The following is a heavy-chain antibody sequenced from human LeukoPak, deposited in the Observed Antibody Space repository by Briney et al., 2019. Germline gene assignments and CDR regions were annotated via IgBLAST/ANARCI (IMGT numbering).Heavy chain of an antibody. J-gene: IGHJ4*02. V-gene: IGHV1-69*13. CDR3: ARDFDSRGYFAY. CDR2: IIPIFGTA. CDR1: GGTFSSYA. Sequence: SVKVSCKASGGTFSSYAISWVRQAPGQGLEWMGGIIPIFGTANYAQKFQGRVTITGDESTSTAYMELSRLRSEDTAVYYCARDFDSRGYFAYWGQGTLVTVSS. D-gene: IGHD3-22*01.